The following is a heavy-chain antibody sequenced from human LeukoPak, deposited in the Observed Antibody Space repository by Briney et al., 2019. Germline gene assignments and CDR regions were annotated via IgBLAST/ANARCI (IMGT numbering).Heavy chain of an antibody. J-gene: IGHJ4*02. CDR3: ARGVLQPYDY. D-gene: IGHD2/OR15-2a*01. CDR1: GGSFSGYY. Sequence: PSETLSLTCAVYGGSFSGYYWSWIRQPPGKGLEWIGEINQSGSTNYNPSLKSRVTISVDTSKNQFSLKLSSVTAADTAVYYCARGVLQPYDYWGQGTLVTVSS. CDR2: INQSGST. V-gene: IGHV4-34*01.